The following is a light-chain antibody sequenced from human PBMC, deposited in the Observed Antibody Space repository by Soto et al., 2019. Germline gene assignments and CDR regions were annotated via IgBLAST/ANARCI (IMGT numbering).Light chain of an antibody. J-gene: IGLJ1*01. CDR1: SRDGGGYKY. Sequence: QSVLTQPPSASGSLGQAVAISSTGTSRDGGGYKYVSWYQQHPGKAPKLMIYEVNKRPSGHPDRFSGAKAGNTASLTVAGLQAEDEADYYFSSYVGSSHVFGTGTKVTLL. V-gene: IGLV2-8*01. CDR3: SSYVGSSHV. CDR2: EVN.